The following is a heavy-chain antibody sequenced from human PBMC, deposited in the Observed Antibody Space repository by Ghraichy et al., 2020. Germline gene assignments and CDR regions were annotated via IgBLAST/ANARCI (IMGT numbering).Heavy chain of an antibody. J-gene: IGHJ3*02. V-gene: IGHV4-30-4*01. CDR1: GGSISSDNYF. Sequence: SETLSLTCTVSGGSISSDNYFWSWIRQPPGKGLEWIAYVYYSGSAYSNPSLKSRVAISVDTSKNQFSLNLSSVTAADTAVYYCAREVNTATAESDAFDIWGQGTMVTVSS. D-gene: IGHD6-25*01. CDR3: AREVNTATAESDAFDI. CDR2: VYYSGSA.